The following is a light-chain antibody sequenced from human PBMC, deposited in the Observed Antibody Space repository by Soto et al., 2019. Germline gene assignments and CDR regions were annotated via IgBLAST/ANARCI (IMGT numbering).Light chain of an antibody. J-gene: IGLJ1*01. V-gene: IGLV2-14*03. Sequence: QSALTEPASVSGSPGQSITISCTGTSSDVGTYNFVSWYQQHPGKAPKLMIFDVSNRPSGVSNRFSGSKSGNTASLTISGLQAEDEADYYCSSYTDSTSFLFGSGTKLTVL. CDR2: DVS. CDR1: SSDVGTYNF. CDR3: SSYTDSTSFL.